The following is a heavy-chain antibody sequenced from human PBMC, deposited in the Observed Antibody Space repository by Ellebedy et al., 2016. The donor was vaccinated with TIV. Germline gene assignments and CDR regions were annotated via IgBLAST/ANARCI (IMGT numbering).Heavy chain of an antibody. V-gene: IGHV3-74*01. J-gene: IGHJ5*02. CDR3: ARPLIAAAGMGFDP. Sequence: GESLKISCAASGFTFSSYWMHWVRQAPGKGLVWVSRINSDGSSTNYADSMKGRFTISRDNAKNTLYLQMNSLRAEDTAVYYCARPLIAAAGMGFDPWGQGTLVTVSS. CDR2: INSDGSST. CDR1: GFTFSSYW. D-gene: IGHD6-13*01.